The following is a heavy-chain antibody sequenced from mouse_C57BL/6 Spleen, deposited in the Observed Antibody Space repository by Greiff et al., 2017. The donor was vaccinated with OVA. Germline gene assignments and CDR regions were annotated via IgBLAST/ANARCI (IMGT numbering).Heavy chain of an antibody. CDR3: ARGGLGAFDY. V-gene: IGHV1-22*01. CDR1: GYTFTDYN. D-gene: IGHD4-1*01. J-gene: IGHJ2*01. CDR2: INPNNGGT. Sequence: DVKLVESGPELVKPGASVKMSCKASGYTFTDYNMHWVKQSHGKSLEWIGYINPNNGGTSYNQKFKGKATLTVNKSSSTAYMELRSLTSEDSAVYYCARGGLGAFDYWGQGTTLTVSS.